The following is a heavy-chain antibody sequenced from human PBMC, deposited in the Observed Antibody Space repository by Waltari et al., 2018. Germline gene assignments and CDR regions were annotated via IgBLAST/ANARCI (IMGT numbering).Heavy chain of an antibody. V-gene: IGHV4-61*02. J-gene: IGHJ4*02. CDR1: GGSISSGSYY. Sequence: QVQLQESGPGLVKPSQTLSLTCTVSGGSISSGSYYWSWIRQPAGKGLEWIGRIYTSGRTNYNPSLKSRVTISVDTSKTQFSLKLSSVTAADTAVYYCAREEDCSGGSCYNYWGQGTLVTVSS. D-gene: IGHD2-15*01. CDR3: AREEDCSGGSCYNY. CDR2: IYTSGRT.